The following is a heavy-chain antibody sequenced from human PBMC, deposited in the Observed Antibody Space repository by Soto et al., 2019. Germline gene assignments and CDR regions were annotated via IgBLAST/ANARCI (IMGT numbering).Heavy chain of an antibody. CDR2: ISAYNGNT. J-gene: IGHJ6*02. Sequence: ASVKVSCKASGYTFTSYGISWVRQAPGQGLEWMGWISAYNGNTNYAQKLQGRVTMTTDTSTSTAYMELRSLRSDDTAVYYCARDVPYYYYYGMDVWGQGTTVTVSS. CDR3: ARDVPYYYYYGMDV. CDR1: GYTFTSYG. V-gene: IGHV1-18*01.